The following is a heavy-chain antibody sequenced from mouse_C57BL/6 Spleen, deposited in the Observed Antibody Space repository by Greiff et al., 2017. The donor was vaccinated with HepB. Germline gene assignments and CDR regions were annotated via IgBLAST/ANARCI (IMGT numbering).Heavy chain of an antibody. CDR3: TNYGNSYWYFDV. CDR1: GFNIKDDY. CDR2: IDPENGDT. J-gene: IGHJ1*03. D-gene: IGHD2-1*01. V-gene: IGHV14-4*01. Sequence: VHVKQSGAELVRPGASVKLSCTASGFNIKDDYMHWVKQRPEQGLEWIRWIDPENGDTEYASKFQGKATITADTSSNTAYLQLSSLTSEDTAVYYCTNYGNSYWYFDVWGTGTTVTVSS.